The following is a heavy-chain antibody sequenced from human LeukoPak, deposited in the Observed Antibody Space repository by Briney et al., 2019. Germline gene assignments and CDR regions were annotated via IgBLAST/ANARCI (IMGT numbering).Heavy chain of an antibody. CDR3: VYGDYDGGDY. CDR1: GGSFSGYY. J-gene: IGHJ4*02. CDR2: INHSGST. Sequence: SETLSLTCAVYGGSFSGYYWSWIRQPPGKGLEWIGEINHSGSTNYNPSLKSRVTISVDTSKNQFSLKLSSVTAADTAVYYCVYGDYDGGDYWGQGTLVTVSS. V-gene: IGHV4-34*01. D-gene: IGHD4-17*01.